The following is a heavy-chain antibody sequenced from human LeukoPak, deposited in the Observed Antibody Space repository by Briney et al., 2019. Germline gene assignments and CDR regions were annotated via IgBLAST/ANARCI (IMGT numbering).Heavy chain of an antibody. V-gene: IGHV3-23*01. J-gene: IGHJ6*03. CDR3: AKSLSSGQKVYYYYYMDV. D-gene: IGHD2-15*01. Sequence: GGSLRLSCAASGFTFSSYAMSWVRQAPGKGLKWVSAISGSGGSTYYADSVKGRFTISRDNSKNTLYLQMNSLRAEDTDVYYCAKSLSSGQKVYYYYYMDVWGKGTTVTVSS. CDR1: GFTFSSYA. CDR2: ISGSGGST.